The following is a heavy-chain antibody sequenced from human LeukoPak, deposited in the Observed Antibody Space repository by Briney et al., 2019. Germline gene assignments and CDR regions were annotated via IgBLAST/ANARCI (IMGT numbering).Heavy chain of an antibody. J-gene: IGHJ5*02. CDR2: ILPGASDT. Sequence: GESLQISCMGSGSTFTIYCSGGVRQIPGKGRGGMGIILPGASDTRTSPSFQGQGTISADKSISTAYLQWTSLKAADTAMYYCARHSWQLVTPAEDNWFDPWGQGTLVTVSS. CDR1: GSTFTIYC. D-gene: IGHD6-6*01. CDR3: ARHSWQLVTPAEDNWFDP. V-gene: IGHV5-51*01.